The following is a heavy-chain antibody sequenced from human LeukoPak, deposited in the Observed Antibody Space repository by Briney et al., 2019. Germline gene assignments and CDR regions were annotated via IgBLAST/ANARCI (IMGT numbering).Heavy chain of an antibody. CDR2: IYYSGST. CDR1: GGSLSSINDY. J-gene: IGHJ6*03. V-gene: IGHV4-39*01. CDR3: AMRTSIMGFVRYMGV. D-gene: IGHD3-16*01. Sequence: PSETLSLTCTVSGGSLSSINDYWGWRRHPPGKGLGRSGSIYYSGSTYYNPSLKRRVIVSVDTSKNQLSLRLSSVTAADTAIYYCAMRTSIMGFVRYMGVWGKGTTVTVSS.